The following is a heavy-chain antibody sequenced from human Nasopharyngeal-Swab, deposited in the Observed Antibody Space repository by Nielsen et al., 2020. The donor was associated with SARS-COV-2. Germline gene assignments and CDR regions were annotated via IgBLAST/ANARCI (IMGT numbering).Heavy chain of an antibody. CDR3: AREMVEAPFDY. D-gene: IGHD2-15*01. CDR2: ISSSSSYI. CDR1: GFTFSSYS. J-gene: IGHJ4*02. V-gene: IGHV3-21*01. Sequence: GESLKISCAASGFTFSSYSMNWVRQAPGKGLEWVSSISSSSSYIYYADSVKGRFTISRDNAKNSLYLQMNSLRAEDTAVYYCAREMVEAPFDYWGQGTLVTVSS.